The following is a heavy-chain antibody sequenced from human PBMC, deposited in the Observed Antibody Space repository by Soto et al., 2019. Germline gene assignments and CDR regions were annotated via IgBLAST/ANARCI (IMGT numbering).Heavy chain of an antibody. CDR1: GGSVSGGGDC. V-gene: IGHV4-31*03. J-gene: IGHJ4*02. CDR2: IYSSVRT. Sequence: QVQLQESGPGLVKPSQTLSLTCTVSGGSVSGGGDCWGWFRPHPGKGLEWIGSIYSSVRTYYHPTLKSRATRSVDTAKNQFSLKLSSVTAADTAVYYCARVPDYWGQGTLGTVSS. CDR3: ARVPDY.